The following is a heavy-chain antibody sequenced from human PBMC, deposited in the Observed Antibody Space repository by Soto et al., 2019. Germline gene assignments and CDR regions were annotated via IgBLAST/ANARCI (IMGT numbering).Heavy chain of an antibody. V-gene: IGHV4-59*08. CDR1: GGSISGYY. Sequence: SETLSLTCTVSGGSISGYYWSWIRQPPGKGLEWIGYIYYSGGTNYNPSLKSRVTISVDSSKNHFSLKLSSVTAADTAVYYCARRYGGNLDYWGQGTLVTVSS. CDR3: ARRYGGNLDY. D-gene: IGHD1-26*01. CDR2: IYYSGGT. J-gene: IGHJ4*02.